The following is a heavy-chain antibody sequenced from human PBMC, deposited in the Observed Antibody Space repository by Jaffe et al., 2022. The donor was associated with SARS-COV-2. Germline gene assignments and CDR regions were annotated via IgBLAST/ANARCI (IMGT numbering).Heavy chain of an antibody. J-gene: IGHJ4*02. CDR1: GFTFSNAW. CDR2: IKSKFDGGTA. D-gene: IGHD6-13*01. V-gene: IGHV3-15*01. CDR3: TKMSSSFFDY. Sequence: EVQLVESGGGLVKPGGSLRVSCAASGFTFSNAWMSWVRQAPGKGLEWVGRIKSKFDGGTADYAAPVKGRFTISRDDSKNMVYLQMNSLRTEDTAVYYCTKMSSSFFDYWGQGTQVTVSP.